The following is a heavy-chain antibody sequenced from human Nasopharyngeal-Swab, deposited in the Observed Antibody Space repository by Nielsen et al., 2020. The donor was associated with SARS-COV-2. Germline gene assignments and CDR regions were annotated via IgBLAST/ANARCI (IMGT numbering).Heavy chain of an antibody. Sequence: WVRQAPGQGLEWMGIINPSGGSTSYAQKFQGRVTMTRDTSTSTVCMELSSLRSEDTAVYYCAREDYYDSSGYPPYYYYGMDVWGQGTTVTVSS. J-gene: IGHJ6*02. D-gene: IGHD3-22*01. CDR2: INPSGGST. CDR3: AREDYYDSSGYPPYYYYGMDV. V-gene: IGHV1-46*01.